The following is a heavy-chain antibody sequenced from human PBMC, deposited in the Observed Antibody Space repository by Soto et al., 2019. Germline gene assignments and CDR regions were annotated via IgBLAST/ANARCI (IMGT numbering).Heavy chain of an antibody. CDR2: INTSGGST. J-gene: IGHJ4*02. V-gene: IGHV1-46*02. D-gene: IGHD3-16*01. Sequence: QAQLAQSGAEVKKPGASVKISCKASGYTLNTNYLVWVRQAPGHGLEWMGIINTSGGSTDYAQKFQGRLTMTTDTSTNTVYLELSSLRSEDTAVYYCASLEITGYWGQGTQVAVSS. CDR1: GYTLNTNY. CDR3: ASLEITGY.